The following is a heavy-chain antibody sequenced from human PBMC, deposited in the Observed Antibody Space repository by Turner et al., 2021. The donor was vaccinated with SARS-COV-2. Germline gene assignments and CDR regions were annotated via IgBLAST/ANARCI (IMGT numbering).Heavy chain of an antibody. D-gene: IGHD5-18*01. V-gene: IGHV4-39*01. Sequence: QLQLQESGPGLVKPSETLSLTCSVSAGSISRSSYYWGWIRQPPGRGLEWIGNIYYGGSTYYNPSLKSRVTISVDTSKNQFSLKLSSVTAADTAVYYCARLMDTAMDYYGMDVWGQGTTVTVSS. J-gene: IGHJ6*02. CDR1: AGSISRSSYY. CDR2: IYYGGST. CDR3: ARLMDTAMDYYGMDV.